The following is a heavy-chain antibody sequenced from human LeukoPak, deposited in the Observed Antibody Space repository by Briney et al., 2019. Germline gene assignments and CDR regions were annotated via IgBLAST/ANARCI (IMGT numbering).Heavy chain of an antibody. CDR3: ARHDSSGYYFDY. CDR1: GGSFSGYY. Sequence: SETLSHTCAVYGGSFSGYYWSWIRQPPGKGLEWIGEINHSGSTNYNPSLKSRVTISVDTSKNQFSLKLSSVTAADTAVYYCARHDSSGYYFDYWGQGTLVTASS. D-gene: IGHD3-22*01. J-gene: IGHJ4*02. CDR2: INHSGST. V-gene: IGHV4-34*01.